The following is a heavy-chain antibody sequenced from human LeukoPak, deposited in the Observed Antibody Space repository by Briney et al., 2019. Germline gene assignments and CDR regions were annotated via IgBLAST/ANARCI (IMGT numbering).Heavy chain of an antibody. J-gene: IGHJ3*02. D-gene: IGHD3-22*01. CDR2: ISWNSGSI. CDR3: AKDMDDSSGYDAFGI. V-gene: IGHV3-9*01. Sequence: GESLRLSCATSGFTFDDYAMHWVRQAPGKGLEWVSGISWNSGSIGYADSVKGRFTISRDNAKNSLYLQMNSLRAEDTALYYCAKDMDDSSGYDAFGIWGQGTMVTVSS. CDR1: GFTFDDYA.